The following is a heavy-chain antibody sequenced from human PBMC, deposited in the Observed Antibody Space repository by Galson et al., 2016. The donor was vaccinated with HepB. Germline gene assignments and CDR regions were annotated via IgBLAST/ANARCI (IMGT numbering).Heavy chain of an antibody. CDR1: GGSISSSSYY. CDR3: ARGGDYSYYFDY. J-gene: IGHJ4*02. V-gene: IGHV4-39*01. Sequence: DTLSLTCTVSGGSISSSSYYWGWIRQPPGKGLEWIGSIYYSGSTYYKPSLKSRVTISIDTSKNQFSLKLSSVTAADTAVYYCARGGDYSYYFDYWGQGTLVTVSS. CDR2: IYYSGST. D-gene: IGHD5-12*01.